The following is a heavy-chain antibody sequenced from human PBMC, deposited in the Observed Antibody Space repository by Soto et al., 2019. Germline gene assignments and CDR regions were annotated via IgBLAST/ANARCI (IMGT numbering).Heavy chain of an antibody. Sequence: QVQLQQWGAGLLKPSETLSLTCAVYGGSFSGYYWSWIRQPPGKGLEWIGKINDSGSTNYNPSLKSRVTISVDTSKNQFSLKLSAVTAADAAVYYCASPYAAAHWGQGTLVSVSS. CDR3: ASPYAAAH. D-gene: IGHD2-2*01. V-gene: IGHV4-34*01. J-gene: IGHJ4*02. CDR1: GGSFSGYY. CDR2: INDSGST.